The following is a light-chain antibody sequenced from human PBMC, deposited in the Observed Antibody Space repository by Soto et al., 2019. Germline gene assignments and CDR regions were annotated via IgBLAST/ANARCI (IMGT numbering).Light chain of an antibody. CDR1: QDSNDR. Sequence: DIQMTQSASSLSASVGDRVTITCQASQDSNDRLNWYQQKPGKAPKILISDASSLETGVPSRFSGDGSGTDFTLTINNLQPEDFATYHCPQFDSLPYTFGQGTSLEI. V-gene: IGKV1-33*01. J-gene: IGKJ2*01. CDR3: PQFDSLPYT. CDR2: DAS.